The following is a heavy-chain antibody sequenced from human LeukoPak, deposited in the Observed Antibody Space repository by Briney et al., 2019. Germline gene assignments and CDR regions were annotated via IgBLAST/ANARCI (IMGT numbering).Heavy chain of an antibody. V-gene: IGHV2-5*02. Sequence: SGPTLVNPTQTLTLTCTFSGFSLSTSGVGVGWIRQPPGKALEWLAVICWDDDKRFSPSLKNRLTITKDTSKNQVVLTMTNMDPVDTATYFCVHNGRYCSGGTCYSLAFDYWGQGTLVTVSS. J-gene: IGHJ4*02. CDR1: GFSLSTSGVG. CDR3: VHNGRYCSGGTCYSLAFDY. D-gene: IGHD2-15*01. CDR2: ICWDDDK.